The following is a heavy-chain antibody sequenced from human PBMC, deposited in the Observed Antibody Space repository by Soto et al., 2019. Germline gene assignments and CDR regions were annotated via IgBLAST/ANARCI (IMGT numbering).Heavy chain of an antibody. CDR2: INPSGGYT. V-gene: IGHV1-46*01. CDR3: ARSLHSSGWYNPFDP. CDR1: GYNFTSYY. D-gene: IGHD6-19*01. Sequence: ASVKVSCKASGYNFTSYYMHWVRQPPGQGVEWMGIINPSGGYTRYAQKFQGRVTMTRDTSTRTVYMELSSLRSDATAVYCCARSLHSSGWYNPFDPWGQGTLVTVSS. J-gene: IGHJ5*02.